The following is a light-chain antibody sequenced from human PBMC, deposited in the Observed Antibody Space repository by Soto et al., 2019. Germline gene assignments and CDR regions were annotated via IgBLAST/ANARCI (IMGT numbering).Light chain of an antibody. J-gene: IGKJ3*01. V-gene: IGKV3-20*01. CDR2: GAS. CDR3: QQHGTSPFT. Sequence: EIVLTQSPGTLSLSPGERATLSCRASQSVSANYLAWYQQKPGQAPRLLIYGASSSATGIPDRFSGSGSGTDFTLTISRLEPEDFAVYFCQQHGTSPFTFGPGTKVDV. CDR1: QSVSANY.